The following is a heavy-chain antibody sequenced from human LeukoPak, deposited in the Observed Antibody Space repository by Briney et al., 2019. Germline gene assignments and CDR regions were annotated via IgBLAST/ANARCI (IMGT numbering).Heavy chain of an antibody. J-gene: IGHJ4*02. Sequence: PGGSLRLSCEASGFTFTSFWMSWVRQAPGKGLEWVANIKQDGSEKYYVDPVKGRFTISRDNAKSSLYLQMNSLRAEGTAVYYCARDTSGGWYGLIDYWGQGTPVTVSS. CDR3: ARDTSGGWYGLIDY. D-gene: IGHD6-19*01. CDR2: IKQDGSEK. V-gene: IGHV3-7*01. CDR1: GFTFTSFW.